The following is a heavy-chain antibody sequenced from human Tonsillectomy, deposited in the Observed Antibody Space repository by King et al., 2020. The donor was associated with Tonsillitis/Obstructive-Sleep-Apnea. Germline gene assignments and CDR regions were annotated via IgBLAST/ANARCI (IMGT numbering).Heavy chain of an antibody. CDR1: EFTFSSYS. CDR2: INVDGSST. Sequence: VQLVESGGGLVQPGGSLRLSCAVSEFTFSSYSMHWVRRAPGKGLVWVSHINVDGSSTNYADSVKGRFTISRDNAKNTLYLQMNSLRAEDTAVYYCARDHSGTGAAFDIWGPGTMLTVSS. V-gene: IGHV3-74*01. J-gene: IGHJ3*02. CDR3: ARDHSGTGAAFDI. D-gene: IGHD1-1*01.